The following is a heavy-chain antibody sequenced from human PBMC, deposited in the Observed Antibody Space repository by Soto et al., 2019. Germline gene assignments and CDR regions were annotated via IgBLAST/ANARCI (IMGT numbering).Heavy chain of an antibody. V-gene: IGHV3-33*01. J-gene: IGHJ4*02. D-gene: IGHD3-3*01. CDR2: IRNDGSVK. Sequence: GGSLRLSCEASGFNFSSKDIHWVRQAPGKGLDWVATIRNDGSVKDYADSVKGRFTISRDNSKNTLYLEMNTLRAEDTALYYCASKTIDDFDYWGQGTLVTVSS. CDR1: GFNFSSKD. CDR3: ASKTIDDFDY.